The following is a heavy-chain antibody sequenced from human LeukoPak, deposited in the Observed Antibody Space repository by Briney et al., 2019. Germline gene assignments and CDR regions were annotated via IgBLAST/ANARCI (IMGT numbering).Heavy chain of an antibody. CDR1: GYTFTSYY. J-gene: IGHJ6*03. D-gene: IGHD6-19*01. V-gene: IGHV1-46*01. CDR3: ARDRRYSSALGYYYYYMDV. Sequence: GASVKVSCKASGYTFTSYYMHWVRQAPGQGLEWMGIINPSGGSTSYAQKLQGRVTMTRDMSTSTVYMELSSLRSEDTAVYYCARDRRYSSALGYYYYYMDVWGKGTTVTVSS. CDR2: INPSGGST.